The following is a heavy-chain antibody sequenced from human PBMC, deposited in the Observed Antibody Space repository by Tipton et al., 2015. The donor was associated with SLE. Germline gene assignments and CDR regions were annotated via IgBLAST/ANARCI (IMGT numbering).Heavy chain of an antibody. CDR3: ARAFESYYCDY. J-gene: IGHJ4*02. Sequence: RSLRLSCAASGFTFSSYDMYWVRQAPGKGLEWVAIISFDSSVKNYADSVKGRFIISRDNSKSTLFLQMNSLRAEDTAMYYCARAFESYYCDYWGQGALVTVS. V-gene: IGHV3-30*04. CDR1: GFTFSSYD. CDR2: ISFDSSVK.